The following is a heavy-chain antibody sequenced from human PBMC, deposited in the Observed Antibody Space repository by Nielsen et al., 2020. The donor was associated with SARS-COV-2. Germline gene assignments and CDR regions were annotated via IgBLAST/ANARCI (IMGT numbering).Heavy chain of an antibody. D-gene: IGHD5-18*01. V-gene: IGHV3-74*01. CDR1: GFTFSGHW. CDR2: IKSDGSST. Sequence: GESLKISCEASGFTFSGHWMHWVRQAPGKGLLWVSRIKSDGSSTNYADSVKGRFTISRDNAKNTLYLQMNSLRPEDTAVYYCAREFALRDTAYFDYWGQGILVTVSS. J-gene: IGHJ4*02. CDR3: AREFALRDTAYFDY.